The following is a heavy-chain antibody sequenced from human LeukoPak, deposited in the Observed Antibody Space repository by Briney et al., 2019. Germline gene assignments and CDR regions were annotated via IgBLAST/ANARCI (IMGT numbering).Heavy chain of an antibody. CDR3: TRDWRNMPFDI. D-gene: IGHD1-14*01. CDR1: GFTLSSYW. J-gene: IGHJ3*02. Sequence: GGSLRLSCAASGFTLSSYWMHWVRQVPGQGLGWVSRIISDGSRISYADSVKGRFTISRDNAKNTLYLQMNSLRAEDAAVYYCTRDWRNMPFDIWGQGTMVTVSS. CDR2: IISDGSRI. V-gene: IGHV3-74*01.